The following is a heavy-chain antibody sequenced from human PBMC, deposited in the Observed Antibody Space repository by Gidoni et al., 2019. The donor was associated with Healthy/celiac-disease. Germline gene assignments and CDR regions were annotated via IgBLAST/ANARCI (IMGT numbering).Heavy chain of an antibody. V-gene: IGHV3-33*01. D-gene: IGHD6-13*01. CDR1: GFTFSSYG. CDR3: ARIGDIAAADNYYYYGMDV. J-gene: IGHJ6*02. Sequence: QVQLVESGGGVVQPGRSLRLSCAASGFTFSSYGMHWVRQAPGKGLEWVAVIWYDGSNKYYADSVKGRFTISRDNSKNTLYLQMNSLRAEDTAVYYCARIGDIAAADNYYYYGMDVWGQGTTVTVSS. CDR2: IWYDGSNK.